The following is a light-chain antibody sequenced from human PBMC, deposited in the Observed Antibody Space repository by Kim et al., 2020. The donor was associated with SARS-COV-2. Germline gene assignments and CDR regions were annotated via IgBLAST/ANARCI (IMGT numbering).Light chain of an antibody. CDR1: SLRSYY. J-gene: IGLJ2*01. V-gene: IGLV3-19*01. CDR3: NSRDSNDYVV. CDR2: GKD. Sequence: SSELTQDPAVSVALGQTDTITCQGDSLRSYYATWYQQKPGQAPKVVIYGKDNRPSGVPDRFSGSSSGNTAYLTITGTQAGDEADYYCNSRDSNDYVVFGGGTQLTVL.